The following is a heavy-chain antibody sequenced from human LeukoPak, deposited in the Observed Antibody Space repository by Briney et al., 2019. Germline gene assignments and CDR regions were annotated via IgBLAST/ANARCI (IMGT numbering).Heavy chain of an antibody. J-gene: IGHJ3*02. Sequence: PSETLSLTCSVSGFSISSDNYYWNWIRQPAGKGLEWIGRIYGSGSTSYNPSLTSRVTISVDTSKNQFSLMLTSVTAADTAVYYCARIGQYYDFWSGIKGGAFDIWGQGTMVTVSS. D-gene: IGHD3-3*01. V-gene: IGHV4-61*02. CDR3: ARIGQYYDFWSGIKGGAFDI. CDR1: GFSISSDNYY. CDR2: IYGSGST.